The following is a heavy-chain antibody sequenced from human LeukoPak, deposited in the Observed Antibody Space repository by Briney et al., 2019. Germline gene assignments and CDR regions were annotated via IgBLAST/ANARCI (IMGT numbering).Heavy chain of an antibody. D-gene: IGHD5-18*01. CDR1: GYTFSSYG. Sequence: ASVKVSCKASGYTFSSYGISWVRQAPGQGLEWMGIINPSGGSTSYAQKFQGRVTMTRDTSTSTVYMELSSLRSEDTAVYYCARDLGYSYGYSDYWGQGTLVTVSS. J-gene: IGHJ4*02. V-gene: IGHV1-46*01. CDR2: INPSGGST. CDR3: ARDLGYSYGYSDY.